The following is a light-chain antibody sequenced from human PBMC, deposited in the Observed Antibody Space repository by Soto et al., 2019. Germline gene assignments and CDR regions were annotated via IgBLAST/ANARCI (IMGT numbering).Light chain of an antibody. J-gene: IGKJ2*01. V-gene: IGKV1-27*01. CDR1: QDLSNF. Sequence: DIQIRQSPSSLSASVGDRVTITCRALQDLSNFLAWYQQKPGRAPDLLVYEAATLQSGVPPRFIGGGSGTHFTLTISSLQPEDAATYYCQKYKSAPYTFGQGTKLEIK. CDR2: EAA. CDR3: QKYKSAPYT.